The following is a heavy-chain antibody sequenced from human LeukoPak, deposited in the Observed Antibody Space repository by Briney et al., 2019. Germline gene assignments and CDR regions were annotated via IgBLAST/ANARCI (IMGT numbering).Heavy chain of an antibody. D-gene: IGHD1-26*01. CDR3: ARGGPQWELLPRYFDY. J-gene: IGHJ4*02. Sequence: GGSLRLSCAASGFTFSSYAMHWVRQAPGEGLEYVSAISSNGGSTYYANSVKGRFTISRDNSKNTLYLQMGSLRAEDMAVYYCARGGPQWELLPRYFDYWGQGTLVTVSS. CDR2: ISSNGGST. CDR1: GFTFSSYA. V-gene: IGHV3-64*01.